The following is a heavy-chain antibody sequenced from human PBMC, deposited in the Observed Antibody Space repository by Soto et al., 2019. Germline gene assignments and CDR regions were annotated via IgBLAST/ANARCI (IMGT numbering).Heavy chain of an antibody. Sequence: SETLSLTCAVYGGSVSGYYWSWIRQPPGKGLEWIGEINHSGSTNYNPSLKSRVTISVDTSKNQFSLKLSSVTAADTAVYYCARAHYYYGMDVRGQGTTVTFS. CDR2: INHSGST. V-gene: IGHV4-34*01. CDR3: ARAHYYYGMDV. CDR1: GGSVSGYY. J-gene: IGHJ6*02.